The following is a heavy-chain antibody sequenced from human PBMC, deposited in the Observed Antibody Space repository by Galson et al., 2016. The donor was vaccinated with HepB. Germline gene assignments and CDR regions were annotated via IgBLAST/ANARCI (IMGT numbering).Heavy chain of an antibody. CDR1: GGTFSSYG. D-gene: IGHD1-26*01. CDR3: AREVERRWELLGFDY. CDR2: IIPIFGTA. J-gene: IGHJ4*02. V-gene: IGHV1-69*13. Sequence: SVKVSCKASGGTFSSYGISWVRQAPGQGLEWMGGIIPIFGTANYAQKFQGRVTITADESTNTAHMELSSLRSEDTAVYYCAREVERRWELLGFDYLGQGTLVTVSS.